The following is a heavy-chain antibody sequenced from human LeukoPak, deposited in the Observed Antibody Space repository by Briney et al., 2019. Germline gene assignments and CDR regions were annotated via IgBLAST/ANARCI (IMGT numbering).Heavy chain of an antibody. CDR3: ARSAGAVTYFDY. J-gene: IGHJ4*02. CDR1: RGSISSNSYS. D-gene: IGHD4-23*01. Sequence: SETLSLTCTVSRGSISSNSYSWSWIRQPPGKGLEWIGYIYHSGSTYYNPSLKSRVTISVDRSKNQFSLKLSSVTAADTAVYYCARSAGAVTYFDYWGQGTLVSVSS. V-gene: IGHV4-30-2*01. CDR2: IYHSGST.